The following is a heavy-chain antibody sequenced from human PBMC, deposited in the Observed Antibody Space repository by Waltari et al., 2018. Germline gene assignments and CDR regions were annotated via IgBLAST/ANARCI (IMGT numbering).Heavy chain of an antibody. J-gene: IGHJ3*02. Sequence: EVQLLDSGGGLVQPGGSLRLSCAASGFTFSSNAMNWVRQAPGKGLELVSAINGGGGSTYYADSVKVRFTISIDNSNNMLYLLMNSLRVEDTAIYYCAKDHYSSSWEAFDIWGQGTMVTVSS. CDR2: INGGGGST. CDR1: GFTFSSNA. D-gene: IGHD6-13*01. CDR3: AKDHYSSSWEAFDI. V-gene: IGHV3-23*01.